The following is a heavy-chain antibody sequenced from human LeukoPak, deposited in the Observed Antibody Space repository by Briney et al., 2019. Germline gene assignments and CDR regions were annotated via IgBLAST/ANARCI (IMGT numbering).Heavy chain of an antibody. CDR1: GFTFSDHY. CDR3: ARGTAGDY. CDR2: ISTSSSYT. Sequence: PGESLRLSCAASGFTFSDHYMSWIRQAPGKGLEWVSYISTSSSYTTYADSVKGRFTISRDNAKNSLFLQMNSLRAEDTAVYYCARGTAGDYWGQGTLVTVSS. V-gene: IGHV3-11*05. J-gene: IGHJ4*02.